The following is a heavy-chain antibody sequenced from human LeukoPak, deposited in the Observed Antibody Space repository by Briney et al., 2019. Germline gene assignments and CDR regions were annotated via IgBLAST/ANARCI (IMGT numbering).Heavy chain of an antibody. J-gene: IGHJ5*02. D-gene: IGHD3-10*01. Sequence: ASVKVSCKASGYTFTGYYMHWVRQAPGQGLEWMGWINPNSGGTDYAQKFQGRVTVTRDTSISTAYMELSRLRSDDTAVYYCATVGFSMVRGVSSTNWFDPWGQGTLVTVSS. CDR2: INPNSGGT. CDR3: ATVGFSMVRGVSSTNWFDP. V-gene: IGHV1-2*02. CDR1: GYTFTGYY.